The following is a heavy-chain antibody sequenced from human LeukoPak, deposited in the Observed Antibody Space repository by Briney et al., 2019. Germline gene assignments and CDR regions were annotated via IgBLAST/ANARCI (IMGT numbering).Heavy chain of an antibody. CDR3: ASGYYYRDAFDI. J-gene: IGHJ3*02. V-gene: IGHV3-7*03. CDR2: IKQDGSDK. D-gene: IGHD3-22*01. Sequence: GGSLRLSCAASGFTISSYWMSWVRQAPGKGLEWVANIKQDGSDKYYVDSVKGRFTISRDNAKNSLYLQMNSLRAEDTALYYCASGYYYRDAFDIWGQGTMVTVSS. CDR1: GFTISSYW.